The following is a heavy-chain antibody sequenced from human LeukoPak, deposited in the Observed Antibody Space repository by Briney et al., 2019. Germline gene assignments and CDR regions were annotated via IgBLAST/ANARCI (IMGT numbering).Heavy chain of an antibody. J-gene: IGHJ6*02. V-gene: IGHV3-23*01. CDR1: GFTFSSYA. CDR2: ISGSGGST. Sequence: PGGSLRLSCAASGFTFSSYAMSWVRQAPGKGLEWVSAISGSGGSTYYADSVKGRFTISRDNSKNTLYLQMNSLGAEDTAVYYCANGDYGDYYYYYYYGMDVWGQGTTVTVSS. CDR3: ANGDYGDYYYYYYYGMDV. D-gene: IGHD4-17*01.